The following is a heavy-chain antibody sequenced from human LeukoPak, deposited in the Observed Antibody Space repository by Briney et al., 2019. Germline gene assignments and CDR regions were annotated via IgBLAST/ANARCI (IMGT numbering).Heavy chain of an antibody. Sequence: SETLSLTCAVYGGSFSGYYWSWIRQPPGKGLEWIGGINHSGSTNYNPSLKSRVTISVDTSKNQFSLKLSSVTAADTAVYYCARGKEYSSSYDYWGQGTLVTVSS. D-gene: IGHD6-6*01. V-gene: IGHV4-34*01. CDR3: ARGKEYSSSYDY. J-gene: IGHJ4*02. CDR2: INHSGST. CDR1: GGSFSGYY.